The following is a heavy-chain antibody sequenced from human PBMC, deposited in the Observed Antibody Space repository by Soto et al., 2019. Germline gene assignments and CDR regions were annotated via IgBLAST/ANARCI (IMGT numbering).Heavy chain of an antibody. D-gene: IGHD3-22*01. J-gene: IGHJ1*01. CDR2: ISGSGGST. CDR1: GFTFSSYA. CDR3: AKEPSITMTARYLGGGN. Sequence: EVQLLESGGGLVQPGGSLRLSCAASGFTFSSYAMSWVRQAPGKGLEWVSAISGSGGSTYYADSVKGRFTISRDNSKNTLYLQMNSLRAEDTAVYYCAKEPSITMTARYLGGGNWGQGTLVTVSS. V-gene: IGHV3-23*01.